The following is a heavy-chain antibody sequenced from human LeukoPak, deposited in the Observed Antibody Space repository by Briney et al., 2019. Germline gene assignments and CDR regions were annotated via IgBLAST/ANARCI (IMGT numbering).Heavy chain of an antibody. CDR1: GGSISSSSYY. D-gene: IGHD4-11*01. Sequence: SETLSLTCTVSGGSISSSSYYWGWIRQPPGKGLGWIGSIYYSGSTYYNPSLKSRVTISVDTSKNQFSLKLSSVTAADTAVYYCARLATVTRYFDYWGQGTLVTVSS. V-gene: IGHV4-39*01. CDR2: IYYSGST. CDR3: ARLATVTRYFDY. J-gene: IGHJ4*02.